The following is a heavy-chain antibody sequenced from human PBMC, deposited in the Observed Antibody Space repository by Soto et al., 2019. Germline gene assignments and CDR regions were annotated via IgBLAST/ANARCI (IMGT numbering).Heavy chain of an antibody. V-gene: IGHV1-18*01. CDR2: ISAYTDTP. CDR3: ARVIPGVEAWFDP. J-gene: IGHJ5*02. CDR1: GYTFTNFG. Sequence: ASVKVSCKASGYTFTNFGVTWVRRAPGQGLEWMGWISAYTDTPNYAQKFQGRVTMTIDTSTSTAYMDLRSLTTDDTAVYYCARVIPGVEAWFDPWGQGTLVTVSS. D-gene: IGHD2-2*01.